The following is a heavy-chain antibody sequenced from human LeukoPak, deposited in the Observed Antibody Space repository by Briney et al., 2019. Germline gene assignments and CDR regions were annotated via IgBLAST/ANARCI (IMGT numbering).Heavy chain of an antibody. J-gene: IGHJ3*02. CDR2: ISHDGSNR. CDR1: GFIFSTYG. V-gene: IGHV3-30*18. CDR3: AKVMTTVTYDAFDI. D-gene: IGHD4-17*01. Sequence: PGGSLRLSCAASGFIFSTYGMHWVRQAPGKGLEWVAVISHDGSNRYYADSVKGRFTISRDNSKNTLYLQMNSLRAEDAAVYYCAKVMTTVTYDAFDIWGQGTMVTVSS.